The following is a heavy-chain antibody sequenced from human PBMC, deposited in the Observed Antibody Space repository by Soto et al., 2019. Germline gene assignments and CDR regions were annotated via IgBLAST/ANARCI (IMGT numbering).Heavy chain of an antibody. CDR1: GGSISGYY. CDR2: IFYRGNT. D-gene: IGHD1-1*01. CDR3: TRHAIIPKLQYGMDV. J-gene: IGHJ6*02. Sequence: SETLSLTCTVSGGSISGYYWSWIRQPPGKGLEWIGYIFYRGNTLYNPSLQSRVTISVDTSKNHFFLGLTSVTAADTAVYYCTRHAIIPKLQYGMDVWGQGXSVTVYS. V-gene: IGHV4-59*01.